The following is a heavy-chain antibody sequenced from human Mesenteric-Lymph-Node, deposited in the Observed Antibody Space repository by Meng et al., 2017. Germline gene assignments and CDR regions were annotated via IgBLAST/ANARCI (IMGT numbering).Heavy chain of an antibody. CDR2: IIPIFGTA. CDR1: GGNFSSYA. J-gene: IGHJ4*02. V-gene: IGHV1-69*05. Sequence: PELSRPRPSVKVSCKASGGNFSSYAISWVRQAPRQGLEWMGGIIPIFGTANYAQKFQGRVTITTDESTSTAYMELSSLRSEDTAVYYCAFHLSMDFDYWGQGTLVTVSS. CDR3: AFHLSMDFDY. D-gene: IGHD3-10*01.